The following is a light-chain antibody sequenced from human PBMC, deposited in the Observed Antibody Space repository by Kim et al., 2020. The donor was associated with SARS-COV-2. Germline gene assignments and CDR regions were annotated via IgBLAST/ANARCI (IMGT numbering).Light chain of an antibody. V-gene: IGLV3-21*04. Sequence: SYELTQPPSVSVAPGKTAKITCGGNNIGTYRVHWYQQKPGQAPLMVIYYDTDRPSGIPERFSGSNSGNTATLTISRAEAGDEADYYCQVWDSISDHVVIGGGTQLTVL. CDR1: NIGTYR. CDR3: QVWDSISDHVV. J-gene: IGLJ2*01. CDR2: YDT.